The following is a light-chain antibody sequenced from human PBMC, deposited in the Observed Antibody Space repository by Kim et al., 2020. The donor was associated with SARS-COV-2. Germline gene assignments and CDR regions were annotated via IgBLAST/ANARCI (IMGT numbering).Light chain of an antibody. V-gene: IGLV3-19*01. CDR3: NPRDSSGNHHVV. J-gene: IGLJ2*01. CDR2: GKN. CDR1: SLRSYY. Sequence: SSELTQDPAVSVALGQTVRITCQGDSLRSYYASWYQQKPGQAPVLVIYGKNNRPSGIPDRFSGSISGNTAPLTITGAQAEDEADYYCNPRDSSGNHHVVF.